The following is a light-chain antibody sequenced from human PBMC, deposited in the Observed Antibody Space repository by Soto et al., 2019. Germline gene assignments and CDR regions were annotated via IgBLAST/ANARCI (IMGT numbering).Light chain of an antibody. CDR2: DAS. CDR1: QSVSSY. Sequence: EIVLTQSPATLSLSPGESATLSCRASQSVSSYLAWYQQKPGQAPRLLIHDASNRATGTPARFSGSGSGTDFTLTISSLEPEDFAVYYCQQRSNWPPTFGQGTRLEIK. J-gene: IGKJ5*01. CDR3: QQRSNWPPT. V-gene: IGKV3-11*01.